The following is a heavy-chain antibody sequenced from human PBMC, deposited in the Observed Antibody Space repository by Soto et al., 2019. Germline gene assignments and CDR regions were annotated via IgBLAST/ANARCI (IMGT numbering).Heavy chain of an antibody. CDR2: IIPIFGTA. J-gene: IGHJ3*02. V-gene: IGHV1-69*01. Sequence: QVQLVQSGAEVKKPGSSVKVSCKASGGTFSSYAISWVRQAPGQGLEWMGGIIPIFGTANYAQKFQGRVTITADESTSTGYIELSGLRSAGPAVYYSAREIGPTNPRGNSGYDREYDALDIWGQGTMVTVSS. D-gene: IGHD5-12*01. CDR3: AREIGPTNPRGNSGYDREYDALDI. CDR1: GGTFSSYA.